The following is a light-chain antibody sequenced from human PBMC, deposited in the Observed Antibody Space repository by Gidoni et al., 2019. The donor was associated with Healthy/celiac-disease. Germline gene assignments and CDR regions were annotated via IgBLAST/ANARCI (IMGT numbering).Light chain of an antibody. V-gene: IGKV3-15*01. CDR1: QSVSSN. Sequence: EIVLPQSPATLSVSPGERATLSCRASQSVSSNLAWYQQKPGQAPRLLIYGASTRATGIPARFSGSGSGTEFTLTISSLQSEDFAVYYCQQYNNWPLTFGGGTKVESK. CDR2: GAS. CDR3: QQYNNWPLT. J-gene: IGKJ4*01.